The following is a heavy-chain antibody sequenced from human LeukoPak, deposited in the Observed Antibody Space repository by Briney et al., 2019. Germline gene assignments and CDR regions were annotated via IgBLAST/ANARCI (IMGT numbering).Heavy chain of an antibody. D-gene: IGHD3-10*01. V-gene: IGHV4-59*12. CDR2: IYYTGST. Sequence: SETLSLTCTVSGDSISTYYWTWIRQPPGKGLEWIGHIYYTGSTDYNPSLKSRLTISVDTSKNQFSLKLSSVTAADTAVYYCARGITMVRGVLFFDPWGQGTLVTVSS. CDR3: ARGITMVRGVLFFDP. J-gene: IGHJ5*02. CDR1: GDSISTYY.